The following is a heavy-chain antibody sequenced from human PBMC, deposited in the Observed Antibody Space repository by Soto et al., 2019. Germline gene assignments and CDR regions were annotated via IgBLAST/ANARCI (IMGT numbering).Heavy chain of an antibody. Sequence: GASVKVSCKASGYTFTSYAMNWVRQAPGQGLEWMGWINTNTGNPTYAQGFTGRFVFSLDTSVSTAYLQICSLKAEDTAVYYCAREKSDYDYIWGSYRNLGWFDPWGQGTLVTVS. CDR2: INTNTGNP. CDR3: AREKSDYDYIWGSYRNLGWFDP. CDR1: GYTFTSYA. D-gene: IGHD3-16*02. J-gene: IGHJ5*02. V-gene: IGHV7-4-1*01.